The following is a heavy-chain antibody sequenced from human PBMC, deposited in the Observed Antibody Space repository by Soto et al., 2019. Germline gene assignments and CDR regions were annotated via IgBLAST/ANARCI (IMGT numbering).Heavy chain of an antibody. CDR1: GFTFSRHG. D-gene: IGHD4-17*01. J-gene: IGHJ5*01. Sequence: QVQLVESGGGVVQPGTSLRLSCAASGFTFSRHGMHWVRQTPGKGLEWLAVILNDASGHWYADSVKGRFTISRDNFENTMYLQMNGLRLEDAAMFYCARDDDYPDTGFDSWGHGSLVAVSS. CDR2: ILNDASGH. CDR3: ARDDDYPDTGFDS. V-gene: IGHV3-33*01.